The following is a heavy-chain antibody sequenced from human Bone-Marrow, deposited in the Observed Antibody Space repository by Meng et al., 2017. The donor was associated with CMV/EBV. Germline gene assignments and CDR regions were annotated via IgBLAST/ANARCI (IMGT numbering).Heavy chain of an antibody. D-gene: IGHD6-13*01. CDR1: AYSFNRHD. V-gene: IGHV1-2*02. CDR2: INPNSGGT. J-gene: IGHJ4*02. CDR3: ARGVAAPDY. Sequence: QQQIVLSGVGVTKPGVCWNVAWKVYAYSFNRHDLHVVRQAPGQGLEWMGWINPNSGGTNYAEHLSGRVTMTRDTSISAAYSELNSLRFDDTAVYYCARGVAAPDYWGQGTLVTVSS.